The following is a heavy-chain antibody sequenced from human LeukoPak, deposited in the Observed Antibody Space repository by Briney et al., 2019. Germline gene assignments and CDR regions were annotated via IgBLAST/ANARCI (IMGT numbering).Heavy chain of an antibody. CDR2: ISYDGSNK. D-gene: IGHD2-15*01. Sequence: GGSLRLSCAASGFTFGSYAMHWVRQAPGKGLEWVAVISYDGSNKYYADSVKGRFTISRDNSKNTLYLQMNSLRAEDTAVYYCARGYCSGGSCHFDYWGQGTLVTVSS. CDR3: ARGYCSGGSCHFDY. CDR1: GFTFGSYA. V-gene: IGHV3-30*04. J-gene: IGHJ4*02.